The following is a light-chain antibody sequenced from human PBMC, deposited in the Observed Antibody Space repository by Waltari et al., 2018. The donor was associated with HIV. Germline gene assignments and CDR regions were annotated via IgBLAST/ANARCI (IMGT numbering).Light chain of an antibody. CDR1: SSNIGNNY. CDR2: DKN. J-gene: IGLJ2*01. CDR3: GTWDSSLSLV. V-gene: IGLV1-51*01. Sequence: QSVLTQPPSVSAAPGQKVTISCSGSSSNIGNNYVSWSQQLPGTAPKLLIYDKNKRPSRIPDRFSGSKSGTSATLGITGLQTGDEADYYCGTWDSSLSLVFGGGTKLTVL.